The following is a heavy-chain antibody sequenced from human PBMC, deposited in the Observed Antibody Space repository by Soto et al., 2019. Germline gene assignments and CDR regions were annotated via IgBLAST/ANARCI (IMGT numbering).Heavy chain of an antibody. Sequence: QLQLQESGPGLVKPSETLSLTCTVSGGSISSSSYYWGWIRQPPGKGLEWIGSIYYSGSTYYNPSLNSRVTISVDTSKNQFSLKLSSVTAADTAVYYCARTSYCSSTSCYVFDYWGQGTLVTVSS. CDR2: IYYSGST. D-gene: IGHD2-2*01. CDR1: GGSISSSSYY. V-gene: IGHV4-39*01. CDR3: ARTSYCSSTSCYVFDY. J-gene: IGHJ4*02.